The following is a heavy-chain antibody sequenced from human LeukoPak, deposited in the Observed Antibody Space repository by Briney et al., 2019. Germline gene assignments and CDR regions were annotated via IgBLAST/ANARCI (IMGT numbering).Heavy chain of an antibody. CDR3: ARGTMVRGVILKPVDY. J-gene: IGHJ4*02. CDR2: ISSSGSTI. CDR1: GGSISSYY. Sequence: LSLTCTVSGGSISSYYWSWIRQAPGKGLEWVSYISSSGSTIYYADSVKGRFTISRDNAKNSLYLQMNSLRAEDTAVYYCARGTMVRGVILKPVDYWGQGTLVTVSS. V-gene: IGHV3-11*01. D-gene: IGHD3-10*01.